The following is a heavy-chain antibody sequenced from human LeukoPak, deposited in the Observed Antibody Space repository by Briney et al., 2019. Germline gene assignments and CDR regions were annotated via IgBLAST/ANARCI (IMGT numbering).Heavy chain of an antibody. CDR3: ARGGRGYGSGSYYPNYYYYYMDV. V-gene: IGHV1-69*13. Sequence: SVKVSCKASGGTFSSYAISWVRQAPGQGLEWMGGIIPIFGTANNAQKFQGRVTITADESTSTAYMELGSLRSEDTAVYYCARGGRGYGSGSYYPNYYYYYMDVWGKGTTVTVSS. D-gene: IGHD3-10*01. J-gene: IGHJ6*03. CDR2: IIPIFGTA. CDR1: GGTFSSYA.